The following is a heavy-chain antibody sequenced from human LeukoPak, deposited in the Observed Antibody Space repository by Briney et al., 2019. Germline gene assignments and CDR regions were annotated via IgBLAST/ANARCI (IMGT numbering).Heavy chain of an antibody. Sequence: GGSLRLSCAASGFTFNNYAMSWARQAPGKGLEWVSGISGSGGSTYYADSVKGRFTISRDNSKNTLYLQMNSLRAEDTAVYYCARTDMTTVDYWGQGTLVTVSS. CDR3: ARTDMTTVDY. V-gene: IGHV3-23*01. CDR1: GFTFNNYA. CDR2: ISGSGGST. D-gene: IGHD4-17*01. J-gene: IGHJ4*02.